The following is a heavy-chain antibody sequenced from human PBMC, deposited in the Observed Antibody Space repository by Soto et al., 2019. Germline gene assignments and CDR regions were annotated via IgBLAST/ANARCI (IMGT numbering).Heavy chain of an antibody. Sequence: EVQLLESGGDWVQPGGSLRLSCAASGFTFSSYAMSWVRQTPGMGLEWVSAISGSGGSTYYVDSVKGRFAISRDNSKSTVYLEMSSLSAEDTAMYYCAKDRGSDWSAHYFDYWGQGALVTVSS. D-gene: IGHD3-9*01. V-gene: IGHV3-23*01. CDR3: AKDRGSDWSAHYFDY. CDR1: GFTFSSYA. CDR2: ISGSGGST. J-gene: IGHJ4*02.